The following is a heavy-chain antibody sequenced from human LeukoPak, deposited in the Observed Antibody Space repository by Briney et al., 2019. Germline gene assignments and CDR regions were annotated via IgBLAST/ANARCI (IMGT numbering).Heavy chain of an antibody. D-gene: IGHD6-13*01. CDR3: ARDSEPGIVAAGTRAFDY. J-gene: IGHJ4*02. Sequence: PGRSLRLSCAASGFTFSSYCMHWVRQAPGKGLEWVGVIWFDGGNKYYADSVKGRFTISRDNSKNILYLQMTSLRAEDTAMYYCARDSEPGIVAAGTRAFDYWGQGTLVTVSS. CDR1: GFTFSSYC. V-gene: IGHV3-33*01. CDR2: IWFDGGNK.